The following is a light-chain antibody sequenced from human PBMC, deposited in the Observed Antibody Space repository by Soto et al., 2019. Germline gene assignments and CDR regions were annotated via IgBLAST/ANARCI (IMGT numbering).Light chain of an antibody. J-gene: IGKJ1*01. V-gene: IGKV3-15*01. CDR3: QQSHSYRT. Sequence: EIVMTQSPATLSVSPGERATLSCRASQSVSSNLACYQQKPGQAPRLLIYGASTRATGIPARFSGSGSGTEFPLTISSLQSDDFATYYCQQSHSYRTFGQGTTGDIK. CDR1: QSVSSN. CDR2: GAS.